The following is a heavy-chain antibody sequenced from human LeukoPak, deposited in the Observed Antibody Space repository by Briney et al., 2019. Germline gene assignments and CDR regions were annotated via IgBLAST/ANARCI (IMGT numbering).Heavy chain of an antibody. J-gene: IGHJ4*02. CDR1: GFTFSSYA. CDR2: ISYDGSNK. CDR3: AKDYFQTITMIVVASDY. D-gene: IGHD3-22*01. V-gene: IGHV3-30*04. Sequence: GGSLRLSCAASGFTFSSYAMHWVRQAPGKGLEWVAVISYDGSNKYYADSVKGRFTISRDNAKNSLYLQMNSLRAEDTAVYYCAKDYFQTITMIVVASDYWGQGTLVTVSS.